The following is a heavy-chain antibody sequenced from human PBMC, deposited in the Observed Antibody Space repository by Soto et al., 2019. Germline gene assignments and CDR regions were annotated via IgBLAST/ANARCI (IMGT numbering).Heavy chain of an antibody. J-gene: IGHJ4*02. CDR2: IYYSGST. Sequence: SETLSLTCTISGGSIDTYFWTWVRQPPGKGLGWIGNIYYSGSTKYNPSLNSRVTISVDTSKNQFSLNLRSVTAADTAVYFCVRGQWEVLLALWGPGSLVTVGS. D-gene: IGHD1-26*01. V-gene: IGHV4-59*01. CDR1: GGSIDTYF. CDR3: VRGQWEVLLAL.